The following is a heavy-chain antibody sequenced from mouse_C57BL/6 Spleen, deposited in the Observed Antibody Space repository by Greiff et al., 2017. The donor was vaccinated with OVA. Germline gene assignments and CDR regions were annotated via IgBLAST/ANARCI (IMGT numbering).Heavy chain of an antibody. V-gene: IGHV1-64*01. D-gene: IGHD1-1*01. J-gene: IGHJ2*01. CDR1: GYTFTSYW. CDR2: IHPNSGST. CDR3: ARKYYGSSYCDD. Sequence: VQLQQPGAELVKPGASVKLSCKASGYTFTSYWMHWVKQRPGQGLEWIGMIHPNSGSTNYNEKFKSKATLTVDKSSSTAYMQLSSLTSADSAVYYCARKYYGSSYCDDWGKGTTLTVAS.